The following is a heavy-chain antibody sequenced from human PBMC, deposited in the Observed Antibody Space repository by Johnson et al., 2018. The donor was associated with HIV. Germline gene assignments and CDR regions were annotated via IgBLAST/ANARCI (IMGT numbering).Heavy chain of an antibody. J-gene: IGHJ3*02. CDR1: GFTFDDYG. V-gene: IGHV3-20*04. Sequence: VQLVESGGGVVRPGGSLRLSCAASGFTFDDYGMSWVRQAPGKGLEWVSGINWNGGSTGYADSVKGRFTISRDDSKNTLLLQMKSLRAEDTAVYFCARKSVINFDAFDIWGQGTLVIVSS. CDR2: INWNGGST. D-gene: IGHD4-23*01. CDR3: ARKSVINFDAFDI.